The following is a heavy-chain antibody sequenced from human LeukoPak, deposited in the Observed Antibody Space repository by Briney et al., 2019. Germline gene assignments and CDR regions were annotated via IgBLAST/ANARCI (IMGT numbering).Heavy chain of an antibody. J-gene: IGHJ4*02. V-gene: IGHV3-21*01. Sequence: GGSLRLSCAASGFTFSSYSMNWVRQAPGKGLEWVSSISSSSSYIYYADSVKGRFTISRDNAKNSLYLQMNSLRAEDTAVYYCAKDGRLYSSSWFHQDYWGQGTLVTVSS. D-gene: IGHD6-13*01. CDR2: ISSSSSYI. CDR3: AKDGRLYSSSWFHQDY. CDR1: GFTFSSYS.